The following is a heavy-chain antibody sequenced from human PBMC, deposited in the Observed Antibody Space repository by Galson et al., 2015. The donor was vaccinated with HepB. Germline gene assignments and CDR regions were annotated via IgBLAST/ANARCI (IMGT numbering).Heavy chain of an antibody. V-gene: IGHV6-1*01. D-gene: IGHD5-24*01. CDR3: ARDLRGNSRDGYSPFDY. J-gene: IGHJ4*02. CDR2: TYYRSKWHN. CDR1: GDSVSSNSAA. Sequence: CAISGDSVSSNSAAWNWIRQSPSRGLEWLGRTYYRSKWHNDYAVSVKSRITINPDTSKNQFSLQLNSMTPEDTAVYYCARDLRGNSRDGYSPFDYWGQGTLVTVSS.